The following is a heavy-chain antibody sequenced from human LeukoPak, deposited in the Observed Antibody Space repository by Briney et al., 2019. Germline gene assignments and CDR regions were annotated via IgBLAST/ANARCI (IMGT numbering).Heavy chain of an antibody. J-gene: IGHJ4*02. CDR2: IGTAGDT. D-gene: IGHD1-26*01. V-gene: IGHV3-13*01. CDR1: GFTFSNHA. CDR3: VRQQTSHGNFDY. Sequence: PGGSLRLSCATSGFTFSNHAMHWVRQATGKGLEWVSAIGTAGDTFYPGSVKGRFTISRENAKNSSSLQINSLKAEDTAVYYCVRQQTSHGNFDYWGQGTLVTVSS.